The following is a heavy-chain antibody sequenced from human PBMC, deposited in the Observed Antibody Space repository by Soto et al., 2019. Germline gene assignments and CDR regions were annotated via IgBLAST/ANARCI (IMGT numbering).Heavy chain of an antibody. CDR2: IIPIFGTE. CDR3: ARAAQYYDFWSGYPPNWFDP. Sequence: QVQLVQSGAEVKKPGSSVKVSCKASGGTFSSYAISWVRQAPGQGLEWMGGIIPIFGTENYAQKFQGRVTITADESTSTAYMELSSLRSEDTAVYYCARAAQYYDFWSGYPPNWFDPWGQGTLVTVSS. J-gene: IGHJ5*02. V-gene: IGHV1-69*01. D-gene: IGHD3-3*01. CDR1: GGTFSSYA.